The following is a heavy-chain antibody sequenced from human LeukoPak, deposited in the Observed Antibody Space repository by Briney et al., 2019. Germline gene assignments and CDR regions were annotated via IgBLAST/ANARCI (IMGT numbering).Heavy chain of an antibody. CDR1: GGSISSSSYY. Sequence: PSETLSLTCTVSGGSISSSSYYWGWIRQPPGKGLEWIGSIYYSGSTYYNPSLRSRVTISADTSKNQFSLKLASVTAADTAVYYCADQEGVYWGQGILVTVSS. CDR2: IYYSGST. CDR3: ADQEGVY. V-gene: IGHV4-39*07. D-gene: IGHD2-2*01. J-gene: IGHJ4*02.